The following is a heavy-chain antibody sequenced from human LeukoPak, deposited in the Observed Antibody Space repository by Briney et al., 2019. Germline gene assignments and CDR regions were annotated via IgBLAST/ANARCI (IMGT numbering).Heavy chain of an antibody. Sequence: PSETLSLTCTVSGGSISSSSYYWGWIRQPPGKGLEWIGGIYYSGSTYYNPSLKSRVTISVDTSKNQFSLKLSSVTAADTAVYYCAITDILTGYYREVSSFDYWGQGTLVTVSS. D-gene: IGHD3-9*01. CDR1: GGSISSSSYY. CDR2: IYYSGST. J-gene: IGHJ4*02. CDR3: AITDILTGYYREVSSFDY. V-gene: IGHV4-39*01.